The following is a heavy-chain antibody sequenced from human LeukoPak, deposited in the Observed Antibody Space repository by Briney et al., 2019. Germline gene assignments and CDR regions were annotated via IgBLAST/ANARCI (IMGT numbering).Heavy chain of an antibody. CDR1: GGSFSGYY. J-gene: IGHJ5*02. CDR3: ARSPQGTATTANWLDP. V-gene: IGHV4-34*01. D-gene: IGHD4-17*01. CDR2: MSYSGRT. Sequence: PSETLYLTCAVYGGSFSGYYWSWIRQPPGKGLEWIGRMSYSGRTYYNPSLKTRVTVSLDTSKNQFSLNLISVTAADTAVYYCARSPQGTATTANWLDPWGQGTLVTVSS.